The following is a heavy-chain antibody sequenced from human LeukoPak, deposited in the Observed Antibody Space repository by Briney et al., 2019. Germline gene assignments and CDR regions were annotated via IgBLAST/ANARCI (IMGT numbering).Heavy chain of an antibody. Sequence: PGGSLRLSCAASGFTFSSYSMNWVRQAPGKGLEWVSSISSSSSYIYYADSVKGRFTISRDNAKNSLYLQMNSLRAEDTAVYYCASDSPYSSSWSYMDVWGKGTTVTISS. CDR3: ASDSPYSSSWSYMDV. CDR2: ISSSSSYI. D-gene: IGHD6-13*01. V-gene: IGHV3-21*01. J-gene: IGHJ6*03. CDR1: GFTFSSYS.